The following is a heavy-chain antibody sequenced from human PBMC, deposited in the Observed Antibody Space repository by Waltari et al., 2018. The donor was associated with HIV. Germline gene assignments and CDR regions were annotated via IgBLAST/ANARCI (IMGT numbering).Heavy chain of an antibody. D-gene: IGHD3-9*01. J-gene: IGHJ6*02. V-gene: IGHV3-64*01. Sequence: AASGFTFSSYAMTWVRQAPGKGLEYVSAISSNGGSTYYANSVKGRFTISRDNSKNTLYLQMGSLRAEDMAVYYCARLEVYYDILTGHRYYYGMDVWGQGTTVTVSS. CDR3: ARLEVYYDILTGHRYYYGMDV. CDR2: ISSNGGST. CDR1: GFTFSSYA.